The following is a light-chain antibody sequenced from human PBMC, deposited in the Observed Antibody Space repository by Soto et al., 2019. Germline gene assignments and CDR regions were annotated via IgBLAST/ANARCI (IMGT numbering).Light chain of an antibody. CDR2: AAT. CDR1: QSVSGN. CDR3: QQYNNWPPEP. V-gene: IGKV3-15*01. Sequence: EIVMTQSPAILSVSPGERATLSCRASQSVSGNLAWYQQTPGQPPRLLIYAATTRATGVPDRFSGSGSGTDFSLTISSLQSEDFAVYYCQQYNNWPPEPFGQGTKLEIK. J-gene: IGKJ2*01.